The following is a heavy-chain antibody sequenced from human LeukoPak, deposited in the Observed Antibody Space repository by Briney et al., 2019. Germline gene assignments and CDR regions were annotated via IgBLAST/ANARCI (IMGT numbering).Heavy chain of an antibody. CDR2: IYPGDSDT. D-gene: IGHD2-2*01. CDR1: GYSFTSYW. Sequence: GESLKISCKGSGYSFTSYWIGWVRQMPGKGLEWMGIIYPGDSDTRYSPSFQGQVTISADKSISTAYLQWSSLKASDTAMYYCATMYCSSTSCYDIGEFDPWGQGTLVTVSS. V-gene: IGHV5-51*01. J-gene: IGHJ5*02. CDR3: ATMYCSSTSCYDIGEFDP.